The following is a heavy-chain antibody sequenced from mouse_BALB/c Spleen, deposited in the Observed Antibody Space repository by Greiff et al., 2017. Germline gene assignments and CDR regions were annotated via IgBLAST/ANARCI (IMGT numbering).Heavy chain of an antibody. D-gene: IGHD2-1*01. CDR1: GYTFSSYW. V-gene: IGHV1-9*01. J-gene: IGHJ2*01. Sequence: QVQLQQSGAELMKPGASVKISCKATGYTFSSYWIEWVKQRPGHGLEWIGEILPGSGSTNYNEKFKGKATFTADTSSNTAYMQLSSLTSEDSAVYYCASNGYYGNLYFDYWGQGTTLTVSS. CDR2: ILPGSGST. CDR3: ASNGYYGNLYFDY.